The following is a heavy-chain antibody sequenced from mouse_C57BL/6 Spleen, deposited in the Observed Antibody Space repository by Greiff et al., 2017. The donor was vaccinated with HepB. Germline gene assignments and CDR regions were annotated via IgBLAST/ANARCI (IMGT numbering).Heavy chain of an antibody. CDR3: TAYGNYYYAMDY. CDR1: GFNIKDDY. D-gene: IGHD2-1*01. Sequence: EVQLQQSGAELVRPGASVKLSCTASGFNIKDDYMHWVKQRPEQGLEWIGWIDTENGDTEYASKFQGKATITADTSSNTAYLQLSSLTSEDTAVYYCTAYGNYYYAMDYWGQGTSVTVSS. V-gene: IGHV14-4*01. CDR2: IDTENGDT. J-gene: IGHJ4*01.